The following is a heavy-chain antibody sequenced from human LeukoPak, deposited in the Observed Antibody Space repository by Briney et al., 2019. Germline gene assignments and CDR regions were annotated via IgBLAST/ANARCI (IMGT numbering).Heavy chain of an antibody. CDR3: ASQLRHSAAWYVFDY. V-gene: IGHV3-33*01. CDR1: GFTFSNYG. CDR2: IWYDGTEK. J-gene: IGHJ4*02. Sequence: GGSLRLSCAASGFTFSNYGFHWVRQAPGKGLEWVAMIWYDGTEKYYAESVKGRFTISRDNSENTLYLQMNSLRAEDTAVYYCASQLRHSAAWYVFDYWGQGTLVTVSS. D-gene: IGHD6-19*01.